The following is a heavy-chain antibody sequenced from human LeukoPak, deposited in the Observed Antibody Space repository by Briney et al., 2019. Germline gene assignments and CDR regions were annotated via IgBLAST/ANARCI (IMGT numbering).Heavy chain of an antibody. CDR2: TNTPGTSA. V-gene: IGHV3-74*01. D-gene: IGHD6-13*01. CDR3: LAGYYYSYMDV. Sequence: GESRTLAWVPSAFTFNNYWVHWVRHAPEDVRVWVARTNTPGTSANYADSVKGRFIISRDNANNTLYLQMNGLRDEDTGVYYALAGYYYSYMDVWGKGTTVTVSS. CDR1: AFTFNNYW. J-gene: IGHJ6*03.